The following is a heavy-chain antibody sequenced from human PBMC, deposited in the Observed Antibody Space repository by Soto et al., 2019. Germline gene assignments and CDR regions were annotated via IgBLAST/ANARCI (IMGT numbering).Heavy chain of an antibody. V-gene: IGHV1-69*01. CDR1: GGGNLRDYR. J-gene: IGHJ4*02. D-gene: IGHD2-21*01. Sequence: QVQLVQSGAEVKEPGSSVKVSCKASGGGNLRDYRTTWLRRAPGQGLDWMGGIIPKLGSENYSQNFQGRVIITADESTNHVDMELSSLRSDDTAVYYGARGGDGSNFGAVYWGQGTPVTVSS. CDR2: IIPKLGSE. CDR3: ARGGDGSNFGAVY.